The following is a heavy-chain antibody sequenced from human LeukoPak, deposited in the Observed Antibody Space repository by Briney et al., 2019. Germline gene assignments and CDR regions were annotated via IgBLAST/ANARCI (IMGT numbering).Heavy chain of an antibody. V-gene: IGHV4-38-2*02. CDR3: ARVGIDSGSTADSDY. D-gene: IGHD1-26*01. CDR2: FYHSGSA. Sequence: PSETLSLTYTVSGYSISRDYHWGWIRQPPGMGLEWVARFYHSGSAYYNPSLKSRVTISVDTSKNQFSLKLSSVTAADTAFYYCARVGIDSGSTADSDYWGQGTLVTASS. CDR1: GYSISRDYH. J-gene: IGHJ4*02.